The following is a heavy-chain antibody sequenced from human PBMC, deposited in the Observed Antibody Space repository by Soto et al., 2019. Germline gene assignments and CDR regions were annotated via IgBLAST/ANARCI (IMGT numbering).Heavy chain of an antibody. V-gene: IGHV1-69*06. CDR1: GGTLITFG. CDR2: IVPVWGSA. D-gene: IGHD3-22*01. J-gene: IGHJ2*01. Sequence: QVQLVQSGAEVKKPGSSVKFSCNPSGGTLITFGFSWVRQAPGQGLEWMGGIVPVWGSADYPQKFQGRVTITADKSINTVYMELSSLRSEDTAVYYCATGDYYDNSGYHENGGYFALWGRGSLVTVSS. CDR3: ATGDYYDNSGYHENGGYFAL.